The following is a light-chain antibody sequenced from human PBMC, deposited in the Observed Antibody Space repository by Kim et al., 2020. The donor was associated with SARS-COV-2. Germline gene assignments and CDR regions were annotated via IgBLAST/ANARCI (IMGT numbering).Light chain of an antibody. CDR1: SSDDYDYKY. J-gene: IGLJ1*01. Sequence: QSALTQPASVSGSPGQSITISCTGTSSDDYDYKYVSWYQQHPDKAPKVMMYDVSDRPSGVSKRFSGSKSGNTASLTISGLQAEDEADYYCSSYTSSSTLVFGTGTKVTVL. V-gene: IGLV2-14*03. CDR3: SSYTSSSTLV. CDR2: DVS.